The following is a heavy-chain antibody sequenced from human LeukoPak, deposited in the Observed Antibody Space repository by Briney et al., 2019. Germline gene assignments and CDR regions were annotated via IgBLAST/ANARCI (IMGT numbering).Heavy chain of an antibody. CDR3: VRHDGRGGATMGALDS. V-gene: IGHV4-39*01. CDR2: IYYGRTT. D-gene: IGHD5-12*01. CDR1: AGSITSGSHH. Sequence: SETLSLTCTVSAGSITSGSHHWGWIRQSPGKGLEWIGSIYYGRTTYYNPSLNSRVTISVVTSKNQFSLQLNSVTAADTAVYYCVRHDGRGGATMGALDSWGQGPLVTVSS. J-gene: IGHJ4*02.